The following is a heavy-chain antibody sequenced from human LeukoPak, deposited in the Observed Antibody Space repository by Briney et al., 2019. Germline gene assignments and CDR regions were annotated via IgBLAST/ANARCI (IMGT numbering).Heavy chain of an antibody. V-gene: IGHV5-51*01. D-gene: IGHD6-19*01. CDR2: IYPGDSDT. J-gene: IGHJ3*01. CDR3: AIPLAVAGTSWSEIDGFDF. Sequence: GESLKISCKGSGYSFTSYWIGWVRQMPGKGLEWMGIIYPGDSDTRYSPSFQGQVTISADTSISTAYLQWSSLKASDTAMYYCAIPLAVAGTSWSEIDGFDFWGQGKMVTVSS. CDR1: GYSFTSYW.